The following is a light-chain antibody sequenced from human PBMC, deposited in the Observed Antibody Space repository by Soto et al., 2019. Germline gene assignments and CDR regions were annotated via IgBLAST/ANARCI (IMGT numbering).Light chain of an antibody. CDR2: GAF. J-gene: IGKJ1*01. CDR1: QSVSSN. V-gene: IGKV3-15*01. CDR3: QQGSNWPPT. Sequence: EIVMTQSPVTLSVSPGERATLSCRASQSVSSNLAWYQQKPGQAPSLLIYGAFTRATGIPARFSGSGSGTEFTLTISSLQSEDSAVYYCQQGSNWPPTFGQGTRWIS.